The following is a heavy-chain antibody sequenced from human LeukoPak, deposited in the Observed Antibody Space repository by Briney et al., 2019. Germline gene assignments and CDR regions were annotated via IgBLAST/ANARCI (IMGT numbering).Heavy chain of an antibody. V-gene: IGHV3-53*01. CDR3: ARALRAAAGPGPNYYYYYMDV. Sequence: GGSLRLSCAASGFTVSSNYMSWVRQAPGKGLEWVSVIYSGGSTYYADSVKGRFTISRDNSKNTLYLQMNSLRAEDTAVYYCARALRAAAGPGPNYYYYYMDVWGKGTTVTVSS. CDR2: IYSGGST. CDR1: GFTVSSNY. J-gene: IGHJ6*03. D-gene: IGHD6-13*01.